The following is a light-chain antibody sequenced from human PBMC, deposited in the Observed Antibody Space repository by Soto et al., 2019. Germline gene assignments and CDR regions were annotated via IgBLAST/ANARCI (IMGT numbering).Light chain of an antibody. CDR3: QQRSTWPQT. V-gene: IGKV3-11*01. J-gene: IGKJ1*01. CDR2: ESS. CDR1: QSVDNY. Sequence: EIVLTQSPATLSLSPGERATLSCRASQSVDNYLDWYQQKPGQAPRLLIYESSNRATGIPARFSGSGSGTDFRLTISSLEPEDFAVYYCQQRSTWPQTFGQGTKVE.